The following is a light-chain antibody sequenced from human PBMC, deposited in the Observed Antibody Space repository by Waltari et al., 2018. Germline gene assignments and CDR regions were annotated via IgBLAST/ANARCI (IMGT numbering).Light chain of an antibody. V-gene: IGKV1-33*01. J-gene: IGKJ3*01. Sequence: DIQLTQSPSSLSASVGDRVTITCQASHDIINYLNWYQQKQGKAPKLLIYDSSNLETGVPSRFSGSGSGTDFTFTISSLQPEDIATYYCQQYNNIPQTFGPGTRVEIK. CDR1: HDIINY. CDR2: DSS. CDR3: QQYNNIPQT.